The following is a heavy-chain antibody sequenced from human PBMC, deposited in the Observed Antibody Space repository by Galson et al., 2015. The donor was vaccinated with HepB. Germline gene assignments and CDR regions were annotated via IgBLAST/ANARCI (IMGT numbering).Heavy chain of an antibody. D-gene: IGHD3-3*01. CDR2: ISSSSSTI. Sequence: SLRLSCAASGFTFSSYSMNWVRQAPGKGLEWVSYISSSSSTIYHADSVKGRFTISRDNAKNSLYLQMNSLRAEDTAVYYCAREVGETTHPFYYYYYGMDVWGQGTTVTVSS. J-gene: IGHJ6*02. V-gene: IGHV3-48*01. CDR3: AREVGETTHPFYYYYYGMDV. CDR1: GFTFSSYS.